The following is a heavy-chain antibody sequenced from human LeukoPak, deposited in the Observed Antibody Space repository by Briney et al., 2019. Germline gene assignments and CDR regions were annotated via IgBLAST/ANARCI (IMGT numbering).Heavy chain of an antibody. Sequence: SQTLSLTCAVSGGSISSGGYSWSWIRQPPGKGLEWIGYIYHSGSTYYNPSLKSRVTISVDRSKNQFSLKLSSVTAADTAVYYCARARGYCSGGSCYYRGFDPWGQGTLVTVSS. V-gene: IGHV4-30-2*01. CDR3: ARARGYCSGGSCYYRGFDP. CDR2: IYHSGST. J-gene: IGHJ5*02. D-gene: IGHD2-15*01. CDR1: GGSISSGGYS.